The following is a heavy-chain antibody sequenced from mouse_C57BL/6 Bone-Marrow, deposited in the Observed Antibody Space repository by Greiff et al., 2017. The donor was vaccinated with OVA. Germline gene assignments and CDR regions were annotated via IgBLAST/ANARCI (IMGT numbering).Heavy chain of an antibody. Sequence: VQLQQSGPELVKPGASVKISCKASGYTFTDYYMNWVKQSHGKSLEWIGDINPNNGGTSYHQKFKGKATLTVDKSSSTAYMELRSLTSEDSAVYYCATPGYYDYDVWFAYWGQGTLVTVSA. V-gene: IGHV1-26*01. CDR2: INPNNGGT. D-gene: IGHD2-4*01. CDR3: ATPGYYDYDVWFAY. CDR1: GYTFTDYY. J-gene: IGHJ3*01.